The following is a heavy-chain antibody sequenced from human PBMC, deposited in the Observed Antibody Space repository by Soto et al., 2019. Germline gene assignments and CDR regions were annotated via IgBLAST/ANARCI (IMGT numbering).Heavy chain of an antibody. D-gene: IGHD3-10*01. CDR2: ISYDGSNK. Sequence: PGGSLRLSCAASGFTFSSYAMHWVRQAPGKGLEWVAVISYDGSNKYYAESVKGRFIISRDNSKTMVYLQMNSLRPEDTAVYYCACLAWFGDPVPPFDCWGQGTVVTVSS. V-gene: IGHV3-30-3*01. J-gene: IGHJ4*02. CDR1: GFTFSSYA. CDR3: ACLAWFGDPVPPFDC.